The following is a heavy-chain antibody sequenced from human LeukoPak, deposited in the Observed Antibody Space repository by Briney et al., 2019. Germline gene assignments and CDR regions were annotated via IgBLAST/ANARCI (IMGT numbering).Heavy chain of an antibody. J-gene: IGHJ6*04. CDR1: GFTFSSYG. D-gene: IGHD6-25*01. Sequence: GGSLRLSCAASGFTFSSYGMHWVRQAPGKGLEWISYISASGTLTHYADSVEGRFTISRDNAKNSLYLQMSNLRGEDTALYYCARDGTPIYSNGWVYMDVWGKGTTVTISS. V-gene: IGHV3-48*03. CDR2: ISASGTLT. CDR3: ARDGTPIYSNGWVYMDV.